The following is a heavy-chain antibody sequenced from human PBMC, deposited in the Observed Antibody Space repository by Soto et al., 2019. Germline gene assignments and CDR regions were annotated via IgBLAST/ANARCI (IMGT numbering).Heavy chain of an antibody. CDR1: GGSFSDYT. J-gene: IGHJ4*02. CDR2: INGAGSA. Sequence: SETLSLTCAVSGGSFSDYTWTWIRQSPGKGLEWIGQINGAGSANYNPSLKSRVTISIGTSNNDFFLDLASVTAAYTAVYYCARHVTVYGSGYPFDYWGQGTLVTVSS. D-gene: IGHD3-10*01. CDR3: ARHVTVYGSGYPFDY. V-gene: IGHV4-34*01.